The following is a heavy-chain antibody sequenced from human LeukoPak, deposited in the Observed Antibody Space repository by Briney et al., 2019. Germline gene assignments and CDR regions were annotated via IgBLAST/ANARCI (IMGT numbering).Heavy chain of an antibody. Sequence: GGSLRLSWAASGFTFSSYSMNWVRQAPGKGLEWVSSISSSSSHIYYADSVKGRFTISRDNAKNSLYLKMKSLRAEDTAVYYCARRAAAGYFDYWGQGTLVTVSS. J-gene: IGHJ4*02. CDR3: ARRAAAGYFDY. V-gene: IGHV3-21*01. D-gene: IGHD6-13*01. CDR2: ISSSSSHI. CDR1: GFTFSSYS.